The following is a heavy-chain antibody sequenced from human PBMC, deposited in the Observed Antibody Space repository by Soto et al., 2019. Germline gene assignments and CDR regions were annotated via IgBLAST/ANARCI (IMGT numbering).Heavy chain of an antibody. Sequence: GASVKVSCKASGYTFTSSYMNWVRQAPGQGLEWMGIINPSGGSTSYAQKFQGRVTMTRDTSTSTVYMELSSLRSEDTAVYYCARDFQPANSGSPWYYFDYWGQGTLVTVSS. D-gene: IGHD1-26*01. V-gene: IGHV1-46*01. CDR3: ARDFQPANSGSPWYYFDY. CDR2: INPSGGST. CDR1: GYTFTSSY. J-gene: IGHJ4*02.